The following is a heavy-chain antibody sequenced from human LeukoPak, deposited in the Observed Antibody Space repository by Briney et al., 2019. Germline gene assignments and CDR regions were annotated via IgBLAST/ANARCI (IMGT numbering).Heavy chain of an antibody. CDR2: IYLSGIA. D-gene: IGHD5-18*01. CDR3: AREAGGYSHDWYFDL. V-gene: IGHV4-4*07. Sequence: SETLSLTCTLSGGSPSSYPWIWVPHPAGKGLQFIGRIYLSGIADYNPSLKSPVTMSVDTSKNQFSLRLSSVTAADAAVYCSAREAGGYSHDWYFDLWGRGTLVTVSS. CDR1: GGSPSSYP. J-gene: IGHJ2*01.